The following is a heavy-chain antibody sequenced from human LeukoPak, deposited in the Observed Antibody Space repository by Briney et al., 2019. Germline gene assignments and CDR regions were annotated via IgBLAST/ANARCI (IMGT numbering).Heavy chain of an antibody. J-gene: IGHJ4*02. CDR2: IYHSGST. CDR1: GGSISSSNW. Sequence: SETLSLTCAVSGGSISSSNWWSWVRPPPGKGLEWIGEIYHSGSTNYNPSLKSRVTISVDKSKNQFSLKLSSVTAADTAVYYCAREGDIGALGYFDYWGQGTLVTVSS. CDR3: AREGDIGALGYFDY. D-gene: IGHD5-12*01. V-gene: IGHV4-4*02.